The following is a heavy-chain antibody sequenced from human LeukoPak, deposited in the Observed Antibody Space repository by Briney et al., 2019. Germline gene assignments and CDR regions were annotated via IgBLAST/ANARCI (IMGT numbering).Heavy chain of an antibody. CDR1: GFTFSVCY. CDR3: ARDLNRYYYMDV. CDR2: ISSSGSTI. Sequence: PGGSLRLSCAASGFTFSVCYMSWIGQAPGKGLEWVSYISSSGSTIYYADSVKGRFTISRDNAKNSLYLQVNSLRAEDTAVYYCARDLNRYYYMDVWGKGTTVTVSS. V-gene: IGHV3-11*01. J-gene: IGHJ6*03.